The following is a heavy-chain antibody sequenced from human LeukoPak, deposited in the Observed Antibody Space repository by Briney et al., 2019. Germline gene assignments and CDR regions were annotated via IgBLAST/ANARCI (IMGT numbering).Heavy chain of an antibody. V-gene: IGHV3-74*01. CDR2: INSDETTT. Sequence: GESLKISCAASGFTFSSYWMHWVRQAPGKGLVWVSRINSDETTTSYADSVKGRFSISRDNAKNTLYLQMNSLRDEDTAVYYCAREISGGSYCDHWGQGSLVTVSS. CDR1: GFTFSSYW. J-gene: IGHJ4*02. D-gene: IGHD1-26*01. CDR3: AREISGGSYCDH.